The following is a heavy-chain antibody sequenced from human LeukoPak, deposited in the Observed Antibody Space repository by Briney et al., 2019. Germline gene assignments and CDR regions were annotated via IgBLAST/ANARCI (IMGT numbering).Heavy chain of an antibody. CDR2: ISGSCGST. J-gene: IGHJ4*02. Sequence: GGSLRLSCAASGFTFSSYAMSWVRHASAKGLEWVSAISGSCGSTYYADSVKGRFTISRDNSKNTLYLQMNSLSAEDTAVYYCAKDFAVTGYDILTGYYEGEGYFDYWGQGTLVTVSS. CDR1: GFTFSSYA. D-gene: IGHD3-9*01. CDR3: AKDFAVTGYDILTGYYEGEGYFDY. V-gene: IGHV3-23*01.